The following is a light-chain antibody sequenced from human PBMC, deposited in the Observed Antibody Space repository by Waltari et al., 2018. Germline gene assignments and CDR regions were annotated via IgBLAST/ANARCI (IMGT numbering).Light chain of an antibody. Sequence: QSALTQPRSVSGSPGPSVTISCTGTSSDVGGYNYVSWYQPHPGKAPELMIYDVSKRPSGVPDRFSGSRAGNTASLTISGLQAEDEADYYCCSYAGSYVVFGGGTKLTVL. J-gene: IGLJ2*01. CDR2: DVS. CDR1: SSDVGGYNY. V-gene: IGLV2-11*01. CDR3: CSYAGSYVV.